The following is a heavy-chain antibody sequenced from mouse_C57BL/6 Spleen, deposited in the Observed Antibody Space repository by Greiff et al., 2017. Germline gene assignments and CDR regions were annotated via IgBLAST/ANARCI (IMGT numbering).Heavy chain of an antibody. J-gene: IGHJ2*01. CDR3: ARGAAPGKDSSGYVDCFDY. D-gene: IGHD3-2*02. CDR1: GYTFTSYW. CDR2: IHPNSGST. V-gene: IGHV1-64*01. Sequence: QVQLQQPGAELVKPGASVKLSCKASGYTFTSYWMHWVKQRPGQGLEWIGMIHPNSGSTNYNEKFKSKATLTVDTSSSTAYMHLSSLTSEDSAVYYCARGAAPGKDSSGYVDCFDYWGQGTTLTVSS.